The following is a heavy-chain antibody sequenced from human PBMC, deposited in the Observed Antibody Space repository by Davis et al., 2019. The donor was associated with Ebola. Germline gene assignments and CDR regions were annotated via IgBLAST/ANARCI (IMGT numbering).Heavy chain of an antibody. CDR2: IYYSGST. V-gene: IGHV4-61*05. J-gene: IGHJ2*01. Sequence: PSETLSLTCTVSGASFSMRNYFWDWIRQPPGKGLEWVGYIYYSGSTNYNPSLKSRVTISLDTSRNQFSLRLGSVTAADTAVYYCARAFHNWYFDLWGRGPLVTVSS. CDR1: GASFSMRNYF. CDR3: ARAFHNWYFDL.